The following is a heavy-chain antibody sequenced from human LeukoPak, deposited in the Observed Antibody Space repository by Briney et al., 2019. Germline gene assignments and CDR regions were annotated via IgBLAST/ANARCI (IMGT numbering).Heavy chain of an antibody. J-gene: IGHJ3*02. D-gene: IGHD3-10*01. CDR1: GFTFSSYG. Sequence: SGGSLRLSCAASGFTFSSYGMHWVRQAPGKGLEWVAVIWYDGSNKYYADSVKGRFTISRDNSKNTLYLQMNSLRAEDTAVYYCARALRVRGVMSGAFDIWGQGTMVTVSS. V-gene: IGHV3-33*01. CDR3: ARALRVRGVMSGAFDI. CDR2: IWYDGSNK.